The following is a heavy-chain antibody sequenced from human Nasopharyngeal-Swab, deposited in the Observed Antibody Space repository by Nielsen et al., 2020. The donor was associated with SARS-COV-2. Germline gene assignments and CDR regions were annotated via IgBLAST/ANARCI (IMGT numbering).Heavy chain of an antibody. V-gene: IGHV3-7*01. J-gene: IGHJ3*02. CDR3: GRGGKLGALDI. CDR1: GLTFTNSW. Sequence: GEPLKISCAASGLTFTNSWMSWVRQAPGKGLEWVANIKQDGSDKYYVDSVKGRFTISRDNAKNSLELQMNSLRVEDTAVYYCGRGGKLGALDIWGQGTMVTVSS. D-gene: IGHD3-16*01. CDR2: IKQDGSDK.